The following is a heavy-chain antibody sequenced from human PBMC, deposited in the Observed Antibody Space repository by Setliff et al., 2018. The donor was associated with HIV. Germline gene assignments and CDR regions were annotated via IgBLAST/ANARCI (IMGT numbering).Heavy chain of an antibody. D-gene: IGHD5-12*01. CDR3: TTDLGTRYDTPVY. Sequence: PSETLSLTCTVSGGSMSTYYWSWIRQPPGKGLEWIGYIYTSGSTNYNPSLRSRVTISVDTSKNHFSLRLSSVTAADTAVYYCTTDLGTRYDTPVYWGQGTLVTVSS. J-gene: IGHJ4*02. CDR1: GGSMSTYY. CDR2: IYTSGST. V-gene: IGHV4-4*08.